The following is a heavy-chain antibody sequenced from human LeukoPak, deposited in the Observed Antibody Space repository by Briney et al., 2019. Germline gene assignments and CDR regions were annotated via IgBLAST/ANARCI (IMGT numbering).Heavy chain of an antibody. V-gene: IGHV4-31*03. CDR1: GGFISSGGYY. CDR2: IYYSGST. D-gene: IGHD1-26*01. Sequence: SETLSLTCTVSGGFISSGGYYWSWIRQHPGNGLDWIAYIYYSGSTYYNPSLKSRVTISVDTSKNQFSLKLSSVTAADTAVYYCATAGGTSGSYYWDWFDPWGQGTLVTVSS. J-gene: IGHJ5*02. CDR3: ATAGGTSGSYYWDWFDP.